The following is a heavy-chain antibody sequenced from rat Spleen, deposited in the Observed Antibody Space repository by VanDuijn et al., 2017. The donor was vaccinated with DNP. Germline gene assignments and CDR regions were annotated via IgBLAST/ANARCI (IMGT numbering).Heavy chain of an antibody. Sequence: EVQLVESGGGLVQPGRSLKLSCAVSGFTFSDYYMAWVRQAPAKGLEWVATISYNGGTPYYRDPVKVRFTISRDNAQSTLYLQMDSLRSEDTATYYCARGSGQPIPYFDYWGQGVMVTVSS. J-gene: IGHJ2*01. CDR2: ISYNGGTP. D-gene: IGHD3-8*01. V-gene: IGHV5-7*01. CDR3: ARGSGQPIPYFDY. CDR1: GFTFSDYY.